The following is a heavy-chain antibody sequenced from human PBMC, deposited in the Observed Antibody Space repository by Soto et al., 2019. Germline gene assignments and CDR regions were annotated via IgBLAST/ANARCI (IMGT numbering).Heavy chain of an antibody. J-gene: IGHJ4*02. CDR1: GYTFTGYY. D-gene: IGHD5-12*01. Sequence: GASVKVSCKASGYTFTGYYMHWVRQAPGQGLEWMGWINPNSGGTNYAQKFQGWGTMTRDTSISTAYMELSRLRSDDTAVYYCARERGYSGYESYEHFDYWGQGTLVTVSS. CDR2: INPNSGGT. V-gene: IGHV1-2*04. CDR3: ARERGYSGYESYEHFDY.